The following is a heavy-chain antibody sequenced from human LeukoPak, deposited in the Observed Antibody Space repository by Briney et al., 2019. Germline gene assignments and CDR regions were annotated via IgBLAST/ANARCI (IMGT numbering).Heavy chain of an antibody. CDR1: GGSISNYY. CDR2: FYYSGSTKTT. J-gene: IGHJ4*02. CDR3: ARSLSFDGYSDY. V-gene: IGHV4-59*01. Sequence: SETLSLTCTVSGGSISNYYWNWIRQPPGKGLEWIAYFYYSGSTKTTNYNPSLRSRITISMDTSKNQFSLKLSSVTAADTAVYYCARSLSFDGYSDYWGQGTLVTVSS. D-gene: IGHD5-24*01.